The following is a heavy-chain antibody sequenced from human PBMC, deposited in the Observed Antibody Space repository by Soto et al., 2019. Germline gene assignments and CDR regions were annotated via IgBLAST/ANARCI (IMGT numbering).Heavy chain of an antibody. J-gene: IGHJ3*02. Sequence: SVKVSCKASGGTFSSYAISWVRQAPLQGLEWMGGIIPIFGTANYAQKFQGRVTITADESTSTAYMELSSLRSEDTAVYYCARRLAVEESAFDIWGQGTRVTVSS. CDR2: IIPIFGTA. CDR3: ARRLAVEESAFDI. CDR1: GGTFSSYA. D-gene: IGHD3-10*01. V-gene: IGHV1-69*13.